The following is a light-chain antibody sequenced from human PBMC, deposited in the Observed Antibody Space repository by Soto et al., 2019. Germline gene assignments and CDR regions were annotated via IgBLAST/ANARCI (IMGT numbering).Light chain of an antibody. J-gene: IGLJ2*01. CDR1: NIGSKS. CDR2: DTS. Sequence: SYELTQPPSVSVAPGQTARITCGGTNIGSKSVHWYQQKPGQAPVLVVYDTSDRPSGIPERFSGSNSGNTATLTINRVEAGDEADYYCQVWDISSDQRIFGGGTKLTVL. V-gene: IGLV3-21*02. CDR3: QVWDISSDQRI.